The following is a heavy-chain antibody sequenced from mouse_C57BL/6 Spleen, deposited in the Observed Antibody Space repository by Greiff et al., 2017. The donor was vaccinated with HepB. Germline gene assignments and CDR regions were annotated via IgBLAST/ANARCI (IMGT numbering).Heavy chain of an antibody. CDR1: GFTFSDYY. V-gene: IGHV5-12*01. CDR3: ARRGNYGFDY. D-gene: IGHD2-1*01. J-gene: IGHJ2*01. Sequence: VESGGGLVQPGGSLKLSCAASGFTFSDYYMYWVRQTPEKRLEWVAYISNGGGSTYYPDTVKGRFTISRDNAKNTLYLQMSRLKSEDTAMYYCARRGNYGFDYWGQGTTLTVSS. CDR2: ISNGGGST.